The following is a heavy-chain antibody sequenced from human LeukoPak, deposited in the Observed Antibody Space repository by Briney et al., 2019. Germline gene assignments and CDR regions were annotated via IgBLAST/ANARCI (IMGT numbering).Heavy chain of an antibody. CDR3: ARAGGVVTRFDY. D-gene: IGHD4-23*01. CDR2: IYYSGST. J-gene: IGHJ4*02. CDR1: GGSIRSYY. V-gene: IGHV4-59*01. Sequence: SETLSLTCTVSGGSIRSYYWSWIRQPPGKGLEWIGYIYYSGSTNYNPSLKSRVTISVDTSKNQFSLKLSSVTAADTAVYYCARAGGVVTRFDYWGQGTLVTVSS.